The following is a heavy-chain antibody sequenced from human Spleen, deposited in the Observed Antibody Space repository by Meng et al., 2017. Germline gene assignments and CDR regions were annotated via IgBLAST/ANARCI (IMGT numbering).Heavy chain of an antibody. CDR2: IGHSGFT. D-gene: IGHD1/OR15-1a*01. Sequence: QPQLQESGPGLVKPSAPLSLTCSVSGDSISSSDSYWGWIRQSPGKGLEWIGSIGHSGFTYYTPSLESRVTVSVDTARSQFSLELTSVTAADTAVYYCVRSRAWVRTGFDPWGQGTLVTVSS. CDR1: GDSISSSDSY. V-gene: IGHV4-39*01. J-gene: IGHJ5*02. CDR3: VRSRAWVRTGFDP.